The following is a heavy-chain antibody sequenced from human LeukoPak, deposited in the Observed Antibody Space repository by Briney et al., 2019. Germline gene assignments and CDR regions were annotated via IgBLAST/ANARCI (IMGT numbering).Heavy chain of an antibody. J-gene: IGHJ3*02. CDR2: IYSDDTT. CDR3: ARPWDAFDI. CDR1: GFNVISNY. V-gene: IGHV3-53*01. Sequence: PGGSLRLSCAASGFNVISNYMNWVRQAPGKGLEWVSVIYSDDTTYYADSVKGRFTISRDNSRNTLYLQMNSLRPEDTAVYYCARPWDAFDIWGQGTMVTVSS.